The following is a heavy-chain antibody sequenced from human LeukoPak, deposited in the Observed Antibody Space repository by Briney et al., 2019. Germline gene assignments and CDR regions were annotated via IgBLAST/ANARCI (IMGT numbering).Heavy chain of an antibody. CDR1: GFTFSSYA. V-gene: IGHV3-23*01. CDR3: ARGNGDYAIHPDY. D-gene: IGHD4-17*01. CDR2: ISGSGSNT. Sequence: PGGPLRLSCAASGFTFSSYAMTWVRQAPGKGLEWVSAISGSGSNTYYADSVKGRFTISRDNSKNTLYLLINSLRADDTAVYYCARGNGDYAIHPDYWGQGTLVTVSS. J-gene: IGHJ4*02.